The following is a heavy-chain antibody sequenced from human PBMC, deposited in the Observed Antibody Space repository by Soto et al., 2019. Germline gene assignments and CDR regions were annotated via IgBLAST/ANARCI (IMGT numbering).Heavy chain of an antibody. Sequence: SGTLSLTCIVSVDSLNSGGYFWSWIRQYSGRGLEWIGYLSYNGSTFYNPSLRSRVAISGDTSRNQFSLKLSHVTAADTAVYYCARGEFTFDFWGQATPVTVSS. CDR3: ARGEFTFDF. J-gene: IGHJ4*02. CDR2: LSYNGST. V-gene: IGHV4-31*03. CDR1: VDSLNSGGYF.